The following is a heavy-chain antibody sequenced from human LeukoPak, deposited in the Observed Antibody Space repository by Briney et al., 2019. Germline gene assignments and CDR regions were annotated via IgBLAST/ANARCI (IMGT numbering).Heavy chain of an antibody. V-gene: IGHV1-69*13. D-gene: IGHD5-18*01. CDR1: GGTFSSYA. CDR3: ARDRGYRHYYYGMDV. Sequence: SVKVSCKASGGTFSSYAISWVRQAPGQGLEWMGGIIPIFGTANYAQKFQGRVTITADESTSTAYMELSSLRSEDTAVYYCARDRGYRHYYYGMDVWGQGTTVTASS. CDR2: IIPIFGTA. J-gene: IGHJ6*02.